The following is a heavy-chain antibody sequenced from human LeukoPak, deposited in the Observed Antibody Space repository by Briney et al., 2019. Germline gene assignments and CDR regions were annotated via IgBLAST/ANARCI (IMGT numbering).Heavy chain of an antibody. CDR3: ARDRYCSGGSSRLYYYYMDV. V-gene: IGHV1-18*01. J-gene: IGHJ6*03. CDR2: SSAYNGNT. Sequence: GASVKVSCKASGYTFTSYGISWGRQAPGQGLEWMGWSSAYNGNTNYAQKLQGRVTMTTETSTSTAYMELRSLRSADTAVYYCARDRYCSGGSSRLYYYYMDVWGKGTTVTVSS. CDR1: GYTFTSYG. D-gene: IGHD2-15*01.